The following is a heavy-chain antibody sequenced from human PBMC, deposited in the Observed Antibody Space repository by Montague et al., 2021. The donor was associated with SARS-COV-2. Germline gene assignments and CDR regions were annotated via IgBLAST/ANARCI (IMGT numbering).Heavy chain of an antibody. CDR1: GGSFSGYY. Sequence: SETLSLTCAVYGGSFSGYYWSWIRQPPGKGLEWIGEINHSGSTNXNPSLKSRVTISVDTSKHQFSLKLSSVTAADTAVYYCARGSTVTHYWGQGTLVTVSS. D-gene: IGHD4-17*01. V-gene: IGHV4-34*01. CDR2: INHSGST. J-gene: IGHJ4*02. CDR3: ARGSTVTHY.